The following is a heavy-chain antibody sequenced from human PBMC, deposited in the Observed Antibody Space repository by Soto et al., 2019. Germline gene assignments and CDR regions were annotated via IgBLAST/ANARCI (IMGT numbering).Heavy chain of an antibody. CDR3: ARPATLPGDYDY. CDR2: IYYNVNT. D-gene: IGHD4-17*01. J-gene: IGHJ4*02. Sequence: QVQLQESGPGLVKPSETLSLTCTVSGGSISSYYWSWIRQPPGKGLEWIGYIYYNVNTNYNPSLKCPVTTAAPTAKNQFSLKRSSVTAPETSVYYCARPATLPGDYDYWGQGTLVTVSS. CDR1: GGSISSYY. V-gene: IGHV4-59*08.